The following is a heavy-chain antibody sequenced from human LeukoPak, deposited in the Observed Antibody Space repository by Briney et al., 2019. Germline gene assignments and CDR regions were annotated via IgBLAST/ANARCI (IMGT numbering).Heavy chain of an antibody. V-gene: IGHV4-34*01. J-gene: IGHJ4*02. D-gene: IGHD3-22*01. CDR2: INHNGST. CDR3: ATYHYDGSGYSVD. CDR1: GGSFSGYY. Sequence: SETLSLTCAVYGGSFSGYYWNWIRQSPGRGLEWIGEINHNGSTNYNPSLKSRVTMSVDTSKNQFSLKLNSVTAADTAVYYCATYHYDGSGYSVDWGQGTLVTVSS.